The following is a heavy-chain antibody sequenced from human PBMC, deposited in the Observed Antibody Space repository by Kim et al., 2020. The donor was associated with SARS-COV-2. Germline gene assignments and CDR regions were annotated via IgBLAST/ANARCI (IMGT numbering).Heavy chain of an antibody. CDR1: GGSISSYY. D-gene: IGHD4-17*01. CDR3: ARGEATVTPRQYYFDY. V-gene: IGHV4-59*01. CDR2: IYYSGST. Sequence: SETLSLTCTVSGGSISSYYWSWIRQPPGKGLEWIGYIYYSGSTNYNPSLKSRVTISVDTSKNQFSLKLSSVTAADTAVYYCARGEATVTPRQYYFDYWGQGTLVTVSS. J-gene: IGHJ4*02.